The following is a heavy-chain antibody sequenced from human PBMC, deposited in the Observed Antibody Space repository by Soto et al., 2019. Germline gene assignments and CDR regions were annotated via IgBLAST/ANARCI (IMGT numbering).Heavy chain of an antibody. CDR1: GGSISSRNW. D-gene: IGHD2-2*01. Sequence: PSQTLSLTCAVSGGSISSRNWWHWVRQPPGKGLEWIGEIHNSGTTTSNPSLKSRVAISVDKSKNQFSLKLNSVTAADTDVYYCARVRQYCSATSCYLDPWGQGTLVTVSS. CDR2: IHNSGTT. J-gene: IGHJ5*02. CDR3: ARVRQYCSATSCYLDP. V-gene: IGHV4-4*02.